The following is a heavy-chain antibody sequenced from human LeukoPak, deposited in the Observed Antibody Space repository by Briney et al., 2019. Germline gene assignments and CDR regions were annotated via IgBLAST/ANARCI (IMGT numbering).Heavy chain of an antibody. Sequence: GGSLRLSCAASGFTFSSYAMHWVRQAPGKGLEWVAVISYDGSNKYYADSVKGRFTISRDNSKNTLYLQMNGLRAEDTAVYYCARETGGAYSSGWTIYYGMDVWGQGTTVTVSS. V-gene: IGHV3-30-3*01. J-gene: IGHJ6*02. CDR2: ISYDGSNK. CDR3: ARETGGAYSSGWTIYYGMDV. CDR1: GFTFSSYA. D-gene: IGHD6-19*01.